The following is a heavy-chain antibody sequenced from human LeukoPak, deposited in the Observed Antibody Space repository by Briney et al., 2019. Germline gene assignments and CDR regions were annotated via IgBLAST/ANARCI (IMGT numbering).Heavy chain of an antibody. CDR3: ARGFTLITIFGVAKNWFDP. CDR2: INHSGST. V-gene: IGHV4-34*01. Sequence: SETLSLTCAVYGGSFSGFHWTWIRQSPGKGLEWIGEINHSGSTNYNPSLKSRVTISVDTSKNQFSLKLTSVTAADTAVYYCARGFTLITIFGVAKNWFDPWGQGTLVTVSS. J-gene: IGHJ5*02. CDR1: GGSFSGFH. D-gene: IGHD3-3*01.